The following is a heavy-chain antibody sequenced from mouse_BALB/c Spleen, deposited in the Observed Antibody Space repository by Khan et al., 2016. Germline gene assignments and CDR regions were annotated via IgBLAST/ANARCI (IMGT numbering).Heavy chain of an antibody. Sequence: VQLQQSGAELVKPGASVKLSCTASGFNIKDTYMHWVKQRPEQGLEWIGRIDPANGNTKYDPKFQGQATITADTSSNTVYLQLSSLTSEDTAVYYCARSPYDYDVGFAYWGQGTLVTVSA. D-gene: IGHD2-4*01. CDR3: ARSPYDYDVGFAY. CDR2: IDPANGNT. J-gene: IGHJ3*01. V-gene: IGHV14-3*02. CDR1: GFNIKDTY.